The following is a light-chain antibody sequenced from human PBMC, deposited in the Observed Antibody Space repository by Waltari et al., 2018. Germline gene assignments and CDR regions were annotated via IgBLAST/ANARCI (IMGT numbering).Light chain of an antibody. CDR3: SSYAGSSKGV. Sequence: QSALTQPASVSGSPGPSIIISCTGTSSDVGNYKRVSWYQQHPGKAPKLMIYAVSKRPSGVSDRFSGSKSGDMASLTISGLQPEDEAEYFCSSYAGSSKGVFGGGTKVTVL. J-gene: IGLJ2*01. CDR2: AVS. CDR1: SSDVGNYKR. V-gene: IGLV2-23*02.